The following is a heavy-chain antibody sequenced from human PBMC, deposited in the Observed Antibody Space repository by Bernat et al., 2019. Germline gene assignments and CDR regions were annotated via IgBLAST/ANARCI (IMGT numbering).Heavy chain of an antibody. CDR1: GYTLTELS. D-gene: IGHD1-26*01. CDR2: FDPEDGET. J-gene: IGHJ4*02. Sequence: QVQLVQSGAEVKKPGASVKVSCKVSGYTLTELSMHWVRQAPGKGLEWMGGFDPEDGETIYAQKFQGRVTRPEDTSTDTAYMELSSLRSEDTAVYYCATGVGVGATVYYFDYWGQGTLVTVSS. CDR3: ATGVGVGATVYYFDY. V-gene: IGHV1-24*01.